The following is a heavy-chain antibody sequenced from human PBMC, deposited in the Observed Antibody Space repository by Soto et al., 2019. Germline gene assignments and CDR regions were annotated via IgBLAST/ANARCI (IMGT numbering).Heavy chain of an antibody. Sequence: GGSLRLSCAASGFTFSSYALTWVRQAPGKGLEWVSAISGSGGSTYYADSVKGRFPTSRDNSKNTLYLQMNSLRAEDTAVYYCARLYCSGGACYYFDYWGQGTLVTVSS. D-gene: IGHD2-15*01. CDR2: ISGSGGST. J-gene: IGHJ4*02. CDR1: GFTFSSYA. CDR3: ARLYCSGGACYYFDY. V-gene: IGHV3-23*01.